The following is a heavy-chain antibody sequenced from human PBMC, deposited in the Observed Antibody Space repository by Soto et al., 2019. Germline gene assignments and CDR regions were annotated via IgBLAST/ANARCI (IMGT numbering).Heavy chain of an antibody. CDR1: GFTFTSYA. CDR2: INNNGDST. Sequence: GGSLRLSCAASGFTFTSYAMTWVRQAPGKGLQWIAAINNNGDSTYYADSVKGRFTISRDNSKNSLYLQMNSLRAEDTAVYYCAKDPTTIHYYGPGSPSYWGQGTLVTVSS. V-gene: IGHV3-23*01. J-gene: IGHJ4*02. CDR3: AKDPTTIHYYGPGSPSY. D-gene: IGHD3-10*01.